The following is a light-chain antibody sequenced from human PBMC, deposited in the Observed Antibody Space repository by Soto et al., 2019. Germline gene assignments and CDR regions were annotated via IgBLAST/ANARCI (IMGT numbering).Light chain of an antibody. J-gene: IGKJ3*01. CDR3: QQYGSSPRFT. V-gene: IGKV3-20*01. CDR2: GAS. Sequence: EIVLTQSPATLSLSPGERATLSCRASQSVSSSYLAWYQQKPGQAPRLLIYGASSRATVIPDRFSGSGSGTDFTITISILEAEDFAVYYCQQYGSSPRFTFGPGTKVDIK. CDR1: QSVSSSY.